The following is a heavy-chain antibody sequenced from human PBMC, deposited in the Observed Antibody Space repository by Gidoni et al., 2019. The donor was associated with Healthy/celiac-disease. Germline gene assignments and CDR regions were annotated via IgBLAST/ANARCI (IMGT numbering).Heavy chain of an antibody. CDR1: GGSSSGYY. Sequence: QVQLQQWGAGLLMPSETLSLTCAVYGGSSSGYYWSWIRQPPGKGLEWIGESNHSGSTNYNPSLKSRVTRSVDTSKNQFSLKLSSVTAADTAVYYCARGIAAAGTPDYWGQGTLVTVSS. J-gene: IGHJ4*02. CDR3: ARGIAAAGTPDY. CDR2: SNHSGST. D-gene: IGHD6-13*01. V-gene: IGHV4-34*01.